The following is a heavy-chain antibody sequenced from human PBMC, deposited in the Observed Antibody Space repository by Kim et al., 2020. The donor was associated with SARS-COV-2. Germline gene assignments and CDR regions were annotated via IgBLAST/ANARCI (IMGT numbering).Heavy chain of an antibody. CDR3: ARVGPIAAAGNYYYYGMDV. V-gene: IGHV4-59*13. CDR2: IYYSGST. Sequence: SETLSLTCTVSGGSISSYYWSWIRQPPGKGLEWIGYIYYSGSTNYNPSLKSRVTISVDTSKNQFSLKLSSVTAADTAVYYCARVGPIAAAGNYYYYGMDVWGQGTTVTVSS. J-gene: IGHJ6*02. CDR1: GGSISSYY. D-gene: IGHD6-13*01.